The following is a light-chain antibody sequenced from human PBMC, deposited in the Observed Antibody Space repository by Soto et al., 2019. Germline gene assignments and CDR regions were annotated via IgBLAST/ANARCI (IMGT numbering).Light chain of an antibody. J-gene: IGLJ1*01. CDR3: SSFTSNSIYV. CDR2: GVT. Sequence: QSLLTQPTSLSGSPGQSITISCTGNRNDIGTYDYVSWYQQHPGRAPRLLIHGVTTRPSGISDRFSASKSGLTASLTISGLQPEDEADYYCSSFTSNSIYVFGPGTKVTVL. V-gene: IGLV2-14*03. CDR1: RNDIGTYDY.